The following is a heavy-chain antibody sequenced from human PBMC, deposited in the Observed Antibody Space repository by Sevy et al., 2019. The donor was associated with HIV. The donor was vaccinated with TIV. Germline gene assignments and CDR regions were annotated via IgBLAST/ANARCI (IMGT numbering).Heavy chain of an antibody. Sequence: GGSLRLSCAASGFTFSSYAMSWVRQAPGKGLEWVSAISGSGGSTYYADSVKGRFTISRDNSKNTLYLQMNSLRAEDTAVDYCAKSRLSTTHFDYWGQGTLVTVSS. D-gene: IGHD5-12*01. J-gene: IGHJ4*02. CDR2: ISGSGGST. CDR3: AKSRLSTTHFDY. V-gene: IGHV3-23*01. CDR1: GFTFSSYA.